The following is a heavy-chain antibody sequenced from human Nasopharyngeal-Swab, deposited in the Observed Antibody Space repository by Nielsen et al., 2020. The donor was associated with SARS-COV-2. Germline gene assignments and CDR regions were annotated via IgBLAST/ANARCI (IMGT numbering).Heavy chain of an antibody. Sequence: GGSLRLSCAASGFTFSGSAIHWVRQASGKGLEWVGRIRSKANSYATAYAASVKGRFTVSRDDSKNTAYLQMNSLRAEDTAVYYCAKDRGIVVVIGFDYWGQGTLVTVSS. CDR3: AKDRGIVVVIGFDY. J-gene: IGHJ4*02. D-gene: IGHD3-22*01. CDR1: GFTFSGSA. CDR2: IRSKANSYAT. V-gene: IGHV3-73*01.